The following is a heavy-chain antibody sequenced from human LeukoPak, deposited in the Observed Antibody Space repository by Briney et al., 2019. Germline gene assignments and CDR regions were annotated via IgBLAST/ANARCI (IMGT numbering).Heavy chain of an antibody. V-gene: IGHV4-39*07. CDR3: ARGRLVRGVIIDY. J-gene: IGHJ4*02. CDR1: GGSIDIITHY. D-gene: IGHD3-10*01. CDR2: IYYSGST. Sequence: PSETLSLTCGVSGGSIDIITHYWGWIRQPPGKGLEWIGTIYYSGSTYYSSSLKSRVTISVDTSKNQFSLKLSSVTAADTAVYYCARGRLVRGVIIDYWGQGTLVTVSS.